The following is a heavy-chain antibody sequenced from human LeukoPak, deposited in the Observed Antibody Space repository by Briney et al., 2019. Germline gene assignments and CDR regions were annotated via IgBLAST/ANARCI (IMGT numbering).Heavy chain of an antibody. V-gene: IGHV3-74*01. D-gene: IGHD6-19*01. CDR3: ATKQWLAPPPDS. J-gene: IGHJ4*02. Sequence: GGSLRLSYAASGFAFSKYWMLWVRQAPGKGLESVSRINTDGTVTTYAASVKGRFDVSRDNADNTMFLQMNSVRDEDTAVYYCATKQWLAPPPDSWGQGTPVTVSS. CDR1: GFAFSKYW. CDR2: INTDGTVT.